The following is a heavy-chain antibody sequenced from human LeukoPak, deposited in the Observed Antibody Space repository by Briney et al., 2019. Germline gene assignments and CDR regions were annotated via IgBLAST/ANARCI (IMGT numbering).Heavy chain of an antibody. CDR3: ARDMMGIAAAGPYYYYGMDV. D-gene: IGHD6-13*01. J-gene: IGHJ6*02. V-gene: IGHV3-53*01. CDR2: IYSGGDT. Sequence: GGSPRLSCAASGFTVSSNYMSWVRQAPGKGLEWVSLIYSGGDTYYADSVKGRFTISRHNSKNTLYLQMNSLRAEDTAVYYCARDMMGIAAAGPYYYYGMDVWGQGTTVTVSS. CDR1: GFTVSSNY.